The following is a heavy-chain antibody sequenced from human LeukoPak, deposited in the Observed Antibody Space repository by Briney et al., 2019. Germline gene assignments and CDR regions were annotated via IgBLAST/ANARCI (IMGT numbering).Heavy chain of an antibody. J-gene: IGHJ6*04. CDR1: GYTFTSYG. Sequence: ASVKVSCKASGYTFTSYGTSWVRQAPGQGLEWMGWISAYNGNTNYAQKLQGRVTMTTDTSTSTAYMELRSLRSDDTAVYYCAREDDILTGYYPPRRFGNYGMDVWGKGTTVTVSS. CDR2: ISAYNGNT. D-gene: IGHD3-9*01. V-gene: IGHV1-18*04. CDR3: AREDDILTGYYPPRRFGNYGMDV.